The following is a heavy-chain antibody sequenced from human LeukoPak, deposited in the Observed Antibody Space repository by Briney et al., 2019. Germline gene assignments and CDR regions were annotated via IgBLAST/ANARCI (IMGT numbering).Heavy chain of an antibody. Sequence: SETLSLTCTVSGGSISSSSYYWGWIRQPPGKGLEWIGSIYYSGSTYYNPSLKSRVTISVDTSKNQFSLKLSSVTAADTAVYYCARAGPAAGSYFDYWGQGTLVTVSS. V-gene: IGHV4-39*07. CDR2: IYYSGST. J-gene: IGHJ4*02. D-gene: IGHD6-13*01. CDR3: ARAGPAAGSYFDY. CDR1: GGSISSSSYY.